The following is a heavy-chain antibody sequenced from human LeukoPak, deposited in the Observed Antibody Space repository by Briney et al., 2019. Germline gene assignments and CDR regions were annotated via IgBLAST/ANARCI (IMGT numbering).Heavy chain of an antibody. CDR3: AKGEQVYYYDSSGYESGYAFDI. J-gene: IGHJ3*02. V-gene: IGHV3-23*01. D-gene: IGHD3-22*01. Sequence: GGSLRLSCAASGFTFSSYAMSWVRQAPGKGLEWVSAISGSGGSTYYADSVKGRFTISRDNSKNTLYLQMNSLRAEDTAVYYCAKGEQVYYYDSSGYESGYAFDIWGQGTMGTVSS. CDR1: GFTFSSYA. CDR2: ISGSGGST.